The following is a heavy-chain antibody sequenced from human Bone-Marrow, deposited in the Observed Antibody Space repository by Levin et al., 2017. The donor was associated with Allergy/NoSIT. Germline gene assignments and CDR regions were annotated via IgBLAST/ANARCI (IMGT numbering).Heavy chain of an antibody. V-gene: IGHV3-23*01. CDR3: AKVCNDFWSGYRGYYYYYYMDV. CDR1: GFTFSSYA. J-gene: IGHJ6*03. D-gene: IGHD3-3*01. Sequence: GESLKISCAASGFTFSSYAMSWVRQAPGKGLEWVSAISGSGGSTYYADSVKGRFTISRDNSKNTLYLQMNSLRAEDTAVYYCAKVCNDFWSGYRGYYYYYYMDVWGKGTTVTVSS. CDR2: ISGSGGST.